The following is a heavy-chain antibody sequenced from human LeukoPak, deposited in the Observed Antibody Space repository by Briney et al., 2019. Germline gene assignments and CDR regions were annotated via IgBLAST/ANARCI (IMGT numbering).Heavy chain of an antibody. Sequence: SETLSLTCTVSGGSISSYYWSWIRQPAGKGPEWIGRIYTSGSTNYNPSLKSRVTMSVDTSKNQFSLKLSSVTAADTAVYYCARVSVHGYSYGFDYWGQGTLVTVSS. J-gene: IGHJ4*02. D-gene: IGHD5-18*01. CDR1: GGSISSYY. V-gene: IGHV4-4*07. CDR3: ARVSVHGYSYGFDY. CDR2: IYTSGST.